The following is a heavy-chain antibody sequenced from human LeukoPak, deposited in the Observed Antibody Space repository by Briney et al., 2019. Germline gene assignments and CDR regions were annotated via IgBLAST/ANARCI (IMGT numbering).Heavy chain of an antibody. J-gene: IGHJ4*02. Sequence: ASVKVSCKASGYTFTSYAMHWVRQAPGQRLEWMGWINAGNGDTKYSQKFQGRVTITRDTSASTAYMELSSLRPEDTAVYYCARARYSSGWYLDFWGQGTLVTVSS. CDR2: INAGNGDT. V-gene: IGHV1-3*01. D-gene: IGHD6-19*01. CDR1: GYTFTSYA. CDR3: ARARYSSGWYLDF.